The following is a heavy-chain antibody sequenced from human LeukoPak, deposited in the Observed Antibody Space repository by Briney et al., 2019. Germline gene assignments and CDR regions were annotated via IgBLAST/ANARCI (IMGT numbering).Heavy chain of an antibody. Sequence: GGSLRLSCAASGLDSSAYKINWVRQAPGNRLQGLSSFSSNIRYIYYADSVNGRLTISRDNSKDALSLQMNSLIDEDTAVYYCAKDMGYYYGTGSYPTENDYWGQGTLVTVSS. CDR3: AKDMGYYYGTGSYPTENDY. J-gene: IGHJ4*02. CDR1: GLDSSAYK. V-gene: IGHV3-21*01. D-gene: IGHD3-10*01. CDR2: FSSNIRYI.